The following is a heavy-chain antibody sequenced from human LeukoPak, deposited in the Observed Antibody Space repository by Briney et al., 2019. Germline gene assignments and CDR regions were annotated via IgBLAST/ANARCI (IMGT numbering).Heavy chain of an antibody. V-gene: IGHV4-39*07. CDR1: GGSISSSSYY. CDR2: IYYSGST. Sequence: SETLSLTCTVSGGSISSSSYYWGWIRQPPGKGLEWIGSIYYSGSTYYNPSLKSRATISVDTSKNQFSLKLSSVTAADTAVYYCAPGGYIGYGHAFDIWGQGTMVTVSS. CDR3: APGGYIGYGHAFDI. J-gene: IGHJ3*02. D-gene: IGHD5-12*01.